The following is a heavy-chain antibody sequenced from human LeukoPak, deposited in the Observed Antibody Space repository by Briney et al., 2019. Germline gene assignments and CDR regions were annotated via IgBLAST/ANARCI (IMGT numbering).Heavy chain of an antibody. D-gene: IGHD6-19*01. Sequence: AGGSLRLSCAASGFTFSSYEMNWVRQAPGKGLEWVSYITSTGSIIHYADSVKGRFTISRDNAKNSLYLQMNSLRAEDTAVYYCARDATPQYSSGWVFFDYWGQGTLVTVSS. CDR1: GFTFSSYE. CDR2: ITSTGSII. V-gene: IGHV3-48*03. CDR3: ARDATPQYSSGWVFFDY. J-gene: IGHJ4*02.